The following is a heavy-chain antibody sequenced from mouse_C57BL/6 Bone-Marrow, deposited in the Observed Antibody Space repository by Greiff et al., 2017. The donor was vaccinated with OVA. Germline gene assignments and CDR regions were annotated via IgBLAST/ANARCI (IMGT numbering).Heavy chain of an antibody. CDR3: ARKGGNPYFDY. J-gene: IGHJ2*01. V-gene: IGHV1-82*01. Sequence: VQGVESGPELVKPGASVKISCKASGYAFSSSWMNWVKQRPGKGLEWIGRIYPGDGDTNYNGKFKGKATLTADKSSSTAYMQLSSLTSEDSAVYFCARKGGNPYFDYWGQGTTLTVSS. CDR1: GYAFSSSW. D-gene: IGHD2-1*01. CDR2: IYPGDGDT.